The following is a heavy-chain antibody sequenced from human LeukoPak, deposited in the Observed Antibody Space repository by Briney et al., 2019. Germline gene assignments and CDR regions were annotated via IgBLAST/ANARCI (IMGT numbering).Heavy chain of an antibody. D-gene: IGHD1-26*01. CDR3: ARSRGSYSVDY. J-gene: IGHJ4*02. CDR1: GGSISSYY. CDR2: IYYSEST. Sequence: SETLSLTCTVSGGSISSYYWSCIRQPPGKGLEGFGYIYYSESTNYNPPLKSPVTISVDTSKDQFSLKLSSVTAADTAVYYCARSRGSYSVDYWGQGTLVTVSS. V-gene: IGHV4-59*01.